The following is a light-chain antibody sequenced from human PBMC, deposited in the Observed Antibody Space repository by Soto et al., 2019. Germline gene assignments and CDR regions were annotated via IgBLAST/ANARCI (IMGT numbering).Light chain of an antibody. CDR1: QSVSSNY. CDR3: QQYGSSPT. Sequence: EIVLTQSPGTLSLSPGERATLSCRASQSVSSNYLAWFQHKPGQAPRLLIFGASNRATGIPDRFSGSGSGTDFTLTISRLEPEAFAVYYCQQYGSSPTFGQGTKLEIK. CDR2: GAS. V-gene: IGKV3-20*01. J-gene: IGKJ2*01.